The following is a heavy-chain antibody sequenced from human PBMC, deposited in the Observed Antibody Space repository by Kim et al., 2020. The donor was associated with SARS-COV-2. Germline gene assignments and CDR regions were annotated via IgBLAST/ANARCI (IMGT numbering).Heavy chain of an antibody. V-gene: IGHV3-48*02. Sequence: GGSLRLSCAASGFPFSSYSMNWVRQAPGKGLEWISYIRTGTTGIISYAKSERGRFTFSTDDAKNAVYLKRNSRTDEGTGVYYWGGGFDYAFDLGGQGTLVSVS. CDR1: GFPFSSYS. D-gene: IGHD2-2*01. CDR2: IRTGTTGII. CDR3: GGGFDYAFDL. J-gene: IGHJ4*02.